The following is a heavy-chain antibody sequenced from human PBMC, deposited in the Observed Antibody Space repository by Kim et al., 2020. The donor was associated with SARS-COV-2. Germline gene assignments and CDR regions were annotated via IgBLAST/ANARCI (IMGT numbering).Heavy chain of an antibody. CDR2: ITNRSSTM. CDR1: GFTFSAYD. D-gene: IGHD3-16*01. Sequence: GGSLRLSCATSGFTFSAYDIYWGRKAPCEVRTVESYITNRSSTMHDADLVEGRCTISRDHAKYSLFLQMNSLRDEDTALYYCVRDRMGGAFDMLGQWTMVTVSS. V-gene: IGHV3-48*02. CDR3: VRDRMGGAFDM. J-gene: IGHJ3*02.